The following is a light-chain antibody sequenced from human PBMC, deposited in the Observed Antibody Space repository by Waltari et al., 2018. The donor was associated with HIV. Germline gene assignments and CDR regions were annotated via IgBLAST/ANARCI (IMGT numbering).Light chain of an antibody. CDR1: TIGSKG. CDR3: QVCDTSNDHPYV. V-gene: IGLV3-21*02. J-gene: IGLJ1*01. Sequence: SYVLTQPPSVSVAPGQTASITCGGTTIGSKGVHWYQQKPGQAPVLVVYDDSGRPSRIPERFSGSNSGNTATLTISTVEAGDEADYYCQVCDTSNDHPYVFGTGTKVTVL. CDR2: DDS.